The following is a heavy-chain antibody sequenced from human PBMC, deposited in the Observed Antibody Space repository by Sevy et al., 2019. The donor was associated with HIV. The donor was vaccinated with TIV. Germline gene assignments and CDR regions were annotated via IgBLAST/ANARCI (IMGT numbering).Heavy chain of an antibody. D-gene: IGHD5-18*01. J-gene: IGHJ4*02. Sequence: GGSLRLSCAASGFTFSSYGMHWVRQAPGKGLEWVAVISYDGSNKYYADSVKGRFTISGDNSKNTLYLQMNSLRAEDTAVYYCAKDRDRYTSPIDYWGQGTLVTVSS. CDR1: GFTFSSYG. CDR3: AKDRDRYTSPIDY. V-gene: IGHV3-30*18. CDR2: ISYDGSNK.